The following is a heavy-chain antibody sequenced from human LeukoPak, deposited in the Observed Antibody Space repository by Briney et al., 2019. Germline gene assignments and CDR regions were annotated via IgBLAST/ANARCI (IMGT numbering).Heavy chain of an antibody. D-gene: IGHD6-19*01. CDR1: GFTFSSYW. Sequence: GGSLRLSCAASGFTFSSYWMHWVRQAPGKGLVWVSRVNSDGSSTSYADFVKGRFTISRDNAKNSLYLEMNSLRAEDTALYYCAREMGGWVDYWGQGTLVTVS. V-gene: IGHV3-74*01. CDR2: VNSDGSST. J-gene: IGHJ4*02. CDR3: AREMGGWVDY.